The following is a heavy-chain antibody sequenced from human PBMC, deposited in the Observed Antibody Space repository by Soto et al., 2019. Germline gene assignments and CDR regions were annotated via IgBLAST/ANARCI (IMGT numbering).Heavy chain of an antibody. J-gene: IGHJ4*02. V-gene: IGHV3-7*04. D-gene: IGHD1-26*01. CDR1: ESTVSRDW. CDR3: SGGVGDAC. CDR2: INQDGSEK. Sequence: EVHLVESGGGLVQTGGSLRLSCAIFESTVSRDWMNWVRQAPGKGLEWVAHINQDGSEKYYVDSVKVRFTISRDNTEKALYLKMNRLMRADTAMCYCSGGVGDACWGPATVVTVSS.